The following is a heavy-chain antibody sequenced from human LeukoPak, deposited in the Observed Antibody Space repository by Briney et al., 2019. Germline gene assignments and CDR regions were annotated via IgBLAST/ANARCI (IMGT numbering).Heavy chain of an antibody. J-gene: IGHJ4*02. V-gene: IGHV3-23*01. D-gene: IGHD6-19*01. CDR1: GFTFSRYA. CDR2: ISGSGGST. Sequence: GGSLRLSCAVSGFTFSRYAMTWVRQAPGKGLEWVSAISGSGGSTYYADSVKGRFTISKDDSKNTLNLQMNSLRAEDTATYFCAKILSSGWYYFDYWGQGTLVTVSS. CDR3: AKILSSGWYYFDY.